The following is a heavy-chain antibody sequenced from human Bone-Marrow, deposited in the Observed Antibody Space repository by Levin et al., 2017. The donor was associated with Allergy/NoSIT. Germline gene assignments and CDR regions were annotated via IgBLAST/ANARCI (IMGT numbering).Heavy chain of an antibody. CDR3: ARHGPYSSSWPFDY. J-gene: IGHJ4*02. CDR2: IYFIGTT. CDR1: GGSVSGSISSNNYY. D-gene: IGHD6-13*01. Sequence: TSETLSLTCTVSGGSVSGSISSNNYYWGWVRLPPGKGLEWIGTIYFIGTTFYNSALKSRVTMSVDTSKNQLSLKLRSVTAADTATYYCARHGPYSSSWPFDYWGQGALVTVSS. V-gene: IGHV4-39*01.